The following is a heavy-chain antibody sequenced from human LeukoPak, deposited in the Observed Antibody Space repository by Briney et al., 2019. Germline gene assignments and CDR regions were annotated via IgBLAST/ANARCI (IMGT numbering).Heavy chain of an antibody. Sequence: TGGSLRLSCAASGFTFSTYAMNWVRQAPGKGLEWVSGISAGGHNTYYADSVKGRLTISRDNSKNTVYLQMNSLRAEDTAVYYCAKGRVVPAAIGFFEDYYFDYWGRGILVTVSS. J-gene: IGHJ4*02. CDR2: ISAGGHNT. V-gene: IGHV3-23*01. D-gene: IGHD2-2*01. CDR1: GFTFSTYA. CDR3: AKGRVVPAAIGFFEDYYFDY.